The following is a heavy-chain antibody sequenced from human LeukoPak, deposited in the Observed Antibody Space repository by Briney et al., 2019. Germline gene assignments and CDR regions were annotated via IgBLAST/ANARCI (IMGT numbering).Heavy chain of an antibody. CDR3: AKGPAIVVVTKYYFDY. J-gene: IGHJ4*02. V-gene: IGHV3-21*04. Sequence: GGSLRLSCATSGFTFTTFWMNWVRQAPGKGLEWVSSISSSSSYIYYADSVKGRFTISRDNAKNSLYLQMNSLRAEDTALYYCAKGPAIVVVTKYYFDYWGQGTLVTVSS. D-gene: IGHD3-22*01. CDR2: ISSSSSYI. CDR1: GFTFTTFW.